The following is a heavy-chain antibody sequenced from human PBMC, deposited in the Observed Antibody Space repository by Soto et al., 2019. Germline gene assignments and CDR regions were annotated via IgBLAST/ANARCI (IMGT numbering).Heavy chain of an antibody. J-gene: IGHJ4*02. D-gene: IGHD6-25*01. V-gene: IGHV1-8*01. Sequence: ASVKVSCKASGYTFTTYDISWVRQATGQGLEWMGWMNPYSGNTGYAQKFQGRVTVTRNTDISTVYMELSGLRPDDTAVYYCARRKERSGPHYFDYWGQGSQVTVSS. CDR3: ARRKERSGPHYFDY. CDR2: MNPYSGNT. CDR1: GYTFTTYD.